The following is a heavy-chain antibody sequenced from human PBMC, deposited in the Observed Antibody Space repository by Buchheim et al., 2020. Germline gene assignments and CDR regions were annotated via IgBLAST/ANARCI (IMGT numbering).Heavy chain of an antibody. CDR1: GYTFTGYY. D-gene: IGHD2-15*01. CDR3: ARGVRVEQGYCSGGSCYSASMDV. J-gene: IGHJ6*02. CDR2: INPNSGGT. Sequence: QVQLVQSGAEVKKPGASVKVSCKASGYTFTGYYMHWVRQAPGQGLEWMGWINPNSGGTNYAQKFQGWVTMNRDPSISPAYMELSRLRSDDTAVYYCARGVRVEQGYCSGGSCYSASMDVWGQGTT. V-gene: IGHV1-2*04.